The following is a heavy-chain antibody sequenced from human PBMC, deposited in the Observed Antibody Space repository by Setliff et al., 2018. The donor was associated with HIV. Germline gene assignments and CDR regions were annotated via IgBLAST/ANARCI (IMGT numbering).Heavy chain of an antibody. J-gene: IGHJ4*02. V-gene: IGHV1-18*01. CDR1: GYTFTSYG. CDR2: INAGNGHT. Sequence: GASVKVSCKASGYTFTSYGISWVRQAPGQGLEWMGWINAGNGHTKYSQKFQGRVSITRDTSATTAYMELSGLRSDDTAVYYCAKGQGPVDYWGQGTLVTVSS. CDR3: AKGQGPVDY.